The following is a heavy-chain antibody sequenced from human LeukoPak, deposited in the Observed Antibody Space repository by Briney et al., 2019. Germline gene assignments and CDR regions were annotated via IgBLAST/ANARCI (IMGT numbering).Heavy chain of an antibody. D-gene: IGHD6-19*01. V-gene: IGHV3-74*01. CDR2: INSKGTIV. J-gene: IGHJ5*02. Sequence: GGSLRLSCAASGFTFSSSWMHWVRQAPGKGPVWVSRINSKGTIVSYADSVEGRFTISRDNAKNSLYLQMNSLRAEDTAVYYCARGSPYSSGWYWFDPWGQGTLVTVSS. CDR3: ARGSPYSSGWYWFDP. CDR1: GFTFSSSW.